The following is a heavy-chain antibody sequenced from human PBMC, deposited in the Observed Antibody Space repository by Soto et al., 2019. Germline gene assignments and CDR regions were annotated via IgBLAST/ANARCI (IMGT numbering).Heavy chain of an antibody. CDR1: GGSISSGGYY. Sequence: SETLSLTCTVSGGSISSGGYYWSWIRQHPGKGLEWIGYIYYSGSTYYNPSLKSRVTISVDTSKNQFSLKLSSVIAADTAVYYCARAAPPIADYYYYYYMDVWGKGTTVTVSS. CDR3: ARAAPPIADYYYYYYMDV. V-gene: IGHV4-31*03. D-gene: IGHD6-13*01. J-gene: IGHJ6*03. CDR2: IYYSGST.